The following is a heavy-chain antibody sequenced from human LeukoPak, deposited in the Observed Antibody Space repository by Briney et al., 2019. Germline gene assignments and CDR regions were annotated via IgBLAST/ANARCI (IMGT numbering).Heavy chain of an antibody. CDR1: GFTFSSYA. CDR3: ARETPRRGETRDGYR. V-gene: IGHV3-7*01. J-gene: IGHJ4*02. D-gene: IGHD5-24*01. Sequence: GGSLRLSCAASGFTFSSYAMSWVRQAPGKGLECLANIKEDGGETYYADSVKGRFTISRDNPKNLLFLQINSLRVEDTAVYYCARETPRRGETRDGYRWGQGTVVTVSS. CDR2: IKEDGGET.